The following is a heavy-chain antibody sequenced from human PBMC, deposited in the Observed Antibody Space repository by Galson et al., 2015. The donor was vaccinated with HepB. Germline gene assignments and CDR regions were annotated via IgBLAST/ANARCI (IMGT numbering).Heavy chain of an antibody. CDR1: GYIFGYYF. CDR3: ARDLRGGPPLSAFDF. D-gene: IGHD3-10*01. CDR2: INPSSGDT. V-gene: IGHV1-2*02. Sequence: SVKVSCKASGYIFGYYFMHWIRQAPGQGLEWMGWINPSSGDTNYAQRFQGRVTMTRDTSITTAYLSLSSLGSGDTAVYYCARDLRGGPPLSAFDFWGQGTMVTVSS. J-gene: IGHJ3*01.